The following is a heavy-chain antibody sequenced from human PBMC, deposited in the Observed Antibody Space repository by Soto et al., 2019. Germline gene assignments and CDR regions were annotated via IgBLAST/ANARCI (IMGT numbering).Heavy chain of an antibody. CDR2: IIPIFGTA. CDR1: GGTFSSYA. J-gene: IGHJ6*02. V-gene: IGHV1-69*12. D-gene: IGHD6-13*01. Sequence: QVQLVQSGAEVKKPGSSVKVSCKASGGTFSSYAISWVRQAPGQGLEWMGGIIPIFGTANYAQKFQGRVTITADESTSTAYMELSSLRSEDTAVYYCARGQSSSCQADYYYYYGMDVWGQGTTVTVSS. CDR3: ARGQSSSCQADYYYYYGMDV.